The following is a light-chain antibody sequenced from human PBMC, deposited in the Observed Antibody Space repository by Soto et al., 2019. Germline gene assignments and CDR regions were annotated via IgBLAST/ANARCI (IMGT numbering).Light chain of an antibody. CDR1: QSLVYSDGNTY. Sequence: DVVMTQSPLSLPATLGQPASISCSSSQSLVYSDGNTYLTWFQQRPGQSPQLLIYWGSNRASGVPDRFSGSGSGTDFTLKISRVEAEDVGVYYCMQALQTPLTFGGGTKVDI. V-gene: IGKV2-28*01. J-gene: IGKJ4*01. CDR2: WGS. CDR3: MQALQTPLT.